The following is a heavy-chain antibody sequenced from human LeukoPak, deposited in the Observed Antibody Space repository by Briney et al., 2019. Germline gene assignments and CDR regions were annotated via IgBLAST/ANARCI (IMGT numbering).Heavy chain of an antibody. CDR2: ISSSGSTI. V-gene: IGHV3-48*03. D-gene: IGHD3-3*01. CDR3: ARDHDSWSGGYGMDV. CDR1: GFTFSSYG. J-gene: IGHJ6*02. Sequence: PGGSLRLSCAASGFTFSSYGMNWVRQAPGKGLEWVSYISSSGSTIYYADSVKGRFTISRDNAKNSLYLQMNSLRAEDTAVYYCARDHDSWSGGYGMDVWGQGTTVTVSS.